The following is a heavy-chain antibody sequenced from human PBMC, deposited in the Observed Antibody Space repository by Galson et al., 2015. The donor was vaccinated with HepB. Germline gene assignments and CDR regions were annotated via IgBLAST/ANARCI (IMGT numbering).Heavy chain of an antibody. V-gene: IGHV3-30*04. CDR2: LSYGGREI. D-gene: IGHD2-15*01. CDR1: GFTFRTSA. CDR3: ARARKCTDGHCYLIDY. J-gene: IGHJ4*02. Sequence: SLRLSCAASGFTFRTSAMHWVRQAPGKGLEWVSMLSYGGREIRYIDSVKGRFTISRDNSQNTLYLQMNSLRAEDTAVYYCARARKCTDGHCYLIDYWGQGTLVTVSS.